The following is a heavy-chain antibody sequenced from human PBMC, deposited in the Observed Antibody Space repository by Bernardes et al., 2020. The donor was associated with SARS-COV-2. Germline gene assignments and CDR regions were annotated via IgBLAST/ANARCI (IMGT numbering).Heavy chain of an antibody. CDR1: GGSISSGGYY. D-gene: IGHD1-7*01. J-gene: IGHJ3*02. V-gene: IGHV4-31*03. CDR3: ARAKGLNWNYVAYVLDAFDI. Sequence: SETLSLTCTVSGGSISSGGYYWSWIRQHPGKGLEWIGYIYYSGSTYYNPSLKSRVTISVDTSKNQFSLKLSSVTAADTAVYYCARAKGLNWNYVAYVLDAFDIWGQGTMVTVSS. CDR2: IYYSGST.